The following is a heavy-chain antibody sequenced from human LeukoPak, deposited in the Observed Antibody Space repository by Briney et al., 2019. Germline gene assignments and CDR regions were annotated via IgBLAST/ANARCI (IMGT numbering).Heavy chain of an antibody. Sequence: GGSLRLSCAASGFTFSSYAMSWVRQAPGKGLEWVSVIYSGGSTYDADSVKGRFTISRDNSKNTLYLQMNSLRAEDTAVYYCARRAGAYSHPYDYWGQGTLVTVSS. CDR1: GFTFSSYA. D-gene: IGHD4/OR15-4a*01. CDR3: ARRAGAYSHPYDY. CDR2: IYSGGST. V-gene: IGHV3-66*04. J-gene: IGHJ4*02.